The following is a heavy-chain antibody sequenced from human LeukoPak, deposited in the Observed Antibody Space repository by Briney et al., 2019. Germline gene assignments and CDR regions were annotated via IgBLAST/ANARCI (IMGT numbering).Heavy chain of an antibody. CDR3: ARNFGPYSNILYSLDY. D-gene: IGHD6-13*01. CDR2: ISYDGSNK. Sequence: PGRSLRLSCAASGFTFSSYAMHWVRQAPGKGLEWVAVISYDGSNKYYADSVKGRFTISRDNSKNTLYLQMNSLRAVDTALYYCARNFGPYSNILYSLDYWGQGTLVTVSS. J-gene: IGHJ4*02. V-gene: IGHV3-30-3*01. CDR1: GFTFSSYA.